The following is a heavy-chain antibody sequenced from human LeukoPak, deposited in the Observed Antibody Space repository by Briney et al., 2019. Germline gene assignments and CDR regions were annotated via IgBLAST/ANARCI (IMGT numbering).Heavy chain of an antibody. CDR3: ARDQSGTTWYGAFDI. CDR1: GGSISNYY. V-gene: IGHV4-59*01. J-gene: IGHJ3*02. D-gene: IGHD6-13*01. Sequence: SETLSLTCGVSGGSISNYYWSWIRQPPGKGLEWIGYIYPSGSTFYNPSLKSRVSISADADKSQFSLKLRSVTAADTYVYYCARDQSGTTWYGAFDIWGQGTMVSVSS. CDR2: IYPSGST.